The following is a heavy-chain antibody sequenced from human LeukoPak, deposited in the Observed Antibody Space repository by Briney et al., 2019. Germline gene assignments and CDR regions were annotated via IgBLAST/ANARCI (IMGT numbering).Heavy chain of an antibody. CDR3: ATLRDSSSPAGFDY. CDR1: GYTLTELS. V-gene: IGHV1-24*01. Sequence: GASVKVSCKVSGYTLTELSMHWVRQAPGKGLEWMGGFDPEDGETIYAQKFQGRVTMTEDTSTDTAYMELSSLRSEDTAVYYCATLRDSSSPAGFDYWGQGTLVTVSS. D-gene: IGHD6-6*01. CDR2: FDPEDGET. J-gene: IGHJ4*02.